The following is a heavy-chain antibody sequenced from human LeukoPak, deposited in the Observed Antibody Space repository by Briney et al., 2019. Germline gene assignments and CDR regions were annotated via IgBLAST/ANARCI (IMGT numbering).Heavy chain of an antibody. V-gene: IGHV4-39*01. Sequence: SETLSLTCTVSGGSITNYYYFWAYIRQPPGKGLEWLGSIHYSGSTYYSPSLKSRVAISVDTSNSQFSLKLTSVTAADTAVYYCATTPDHYGDYGYFDYWGQGTLVTVSS. CDR1: GGSITNYYYF. CDR2: IHYSGST. CDR3: ATTPDHYGDYGYFDY. J-gene: IGHJ4*02. D-gene: IGHD4-17*01.